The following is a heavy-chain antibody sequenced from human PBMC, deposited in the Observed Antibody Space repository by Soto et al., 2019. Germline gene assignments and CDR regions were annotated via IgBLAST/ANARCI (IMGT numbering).Heavy chain of an antibody. CDR1: GFTFSSYG. CDR2: IWYDGSNK. J-gene: IGHJ4*02. V-gene: IGHV3-33*01. CDR3: ARDDRDTAMVRNSLRGVISGASDY. Sequence: GGSLRLSCAASGFTFSSYGMHWVRQAPGKGLEWVAVIWYDGSNKYYADSVKGRFTISRDNSKNTLYLQMNSLRAEDTAVYYCARDDRDTAMVRNSLRGVISGASDYWGQGTLVTVSS. D-gene: IGHD5-18*01.